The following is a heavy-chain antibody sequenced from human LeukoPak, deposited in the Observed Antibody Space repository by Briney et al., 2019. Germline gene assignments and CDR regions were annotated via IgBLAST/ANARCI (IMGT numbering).Heavy chain of an antibody. CDR1: GGSICSYY. J-gene: IGHJ6*03. V-gene: IGHV4-4*07. D-gene: IGHD2-15*01. Sequence: KPSETLSLTCSVSGGSICSYYWIWLRPPAGQGLEWIGRLYTSGSTNYNPSLKSRVTMSVDSSNTQFSLKLSFVTAAATADYFSGRETVVAAIVTYFYYYYRDFLVKGTTVTDPS. CDR3: GRETVVAAIVTYFYYYYRDF. CDR2: LYTSGST.